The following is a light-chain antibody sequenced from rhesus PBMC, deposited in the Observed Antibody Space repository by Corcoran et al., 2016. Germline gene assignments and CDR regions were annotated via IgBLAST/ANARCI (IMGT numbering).Light chain of an antibody. CDR2: GAS. CDR3: QQYNNWNT. J-gene: IGKJ4*01. Sequence: EIVMTQSPATLSLSPGERATLSCRASQSVSSYVAWYQQKLEQAPRLLIYGASSRATGIPDRFSGSGSGTDFTLIISSLEPEDVGVYYCQQYNNWNTFGGGTKVEIK. V-gene: IGKV3S9*01. CDR1: QSVSSY.